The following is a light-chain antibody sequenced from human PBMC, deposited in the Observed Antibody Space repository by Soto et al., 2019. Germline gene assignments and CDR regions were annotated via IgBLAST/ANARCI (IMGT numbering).Light chain of an antibody. Sequence: DIQLTQSPSFLSASVGDRVTITCRASQGISSYLAWYQQKPGKAPKLLIYAASTLQSGVPSRFSGSGSGTEFTLTISNPQPEDFATYYYQQLNSYPLTFGPGTKVDIK. CDR3: QQLNSYPLT. CDR1: QGISSY. V-gene: IGKV1-9*01. J-gene: IGKJ3*01. CDR2: AAS.